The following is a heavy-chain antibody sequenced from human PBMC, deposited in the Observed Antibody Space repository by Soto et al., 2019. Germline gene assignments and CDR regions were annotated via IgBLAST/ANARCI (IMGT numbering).Heavy chain of an antibody. CDR3: GKGNSKWGTGDAFDI. D-gene: IGHD7-27*01. Sequence: EVQLLESGGGVVQPGGSLRLSCAASGFTFNNYALNWVRPAPGKGLAWVSSISGTGGSTFYAGSAKGRFTISRDNSKNTLFLQVTSLRAEDTAVYYCGKGNSKWGTGDAFDIWGQETMVTVSS. CDR2: ISGTGGST. V-gene: IGHV3-23*01. J-gene: IGHJ3*02. CDR1: GFTFNNYA.